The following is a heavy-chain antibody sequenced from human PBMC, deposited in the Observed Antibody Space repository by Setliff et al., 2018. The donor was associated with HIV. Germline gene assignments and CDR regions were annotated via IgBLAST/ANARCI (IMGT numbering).Heavy chain of an antibody. J-gene: IGHJ6*03. V-gene: IGHV1-18*01. CDR3: ARDPYIVVVPAASRAYYYYMDV. CDR2: ISAYNGNT. CDR1: GYTFTSYG. Sequence: ASVKVSCKASGYTFTSYGISWVRQAPGQGLEWMGWISAYNGNTNYAQKLQGRVTMTTDTSTSTAYMELRSLRSDDTAVYYCARDPYIVVVPAASRAYYYYMDVWGKGTTVTVSS. D-gene: IGHD2-2*01.